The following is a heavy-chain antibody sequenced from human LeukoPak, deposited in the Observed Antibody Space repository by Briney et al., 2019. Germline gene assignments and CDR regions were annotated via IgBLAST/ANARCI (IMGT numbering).Heavy chain of an antibody. V-gene: IGHV3-15*01. CDR3: STSRGSQQMAC. CDR2: IKSKVDGGTT. CDR1: GLTFGNTW. Sequence: GGSLRLSCVASGLTFGNTWMLWVRQAAGKGLEGVGRIKSKVDGGTTDYAAPVQGRFTISKDDSQNTLYLQMNSLKSEDTAVYYCSTSRGSQQMACWGQGTLVTVSS. J-gene: IGHJ4*02. D-gene: IGHD6-13*01.